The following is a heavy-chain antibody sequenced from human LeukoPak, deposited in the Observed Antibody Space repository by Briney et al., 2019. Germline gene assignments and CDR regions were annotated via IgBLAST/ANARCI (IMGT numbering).Heavy chain of an antibody. CDR1: GFTFSAYA. D-gene: IGHD3-10*02. V-gene: IGHV3-23*05. J-gene: IGHJ6*02. Sequence: GGSLSLSCEASGFTFSAYAMTWVRQAPGKGLEWVSSIGSDNKPHYSESVKGRFAISRDNSKSMLFLQLNSLRAEDTALYYCAGDLHYYVAMDVWGQGTTVTVSS. CDR2: IGSDNKP. CDR3: AGDLHYYVAMDV.